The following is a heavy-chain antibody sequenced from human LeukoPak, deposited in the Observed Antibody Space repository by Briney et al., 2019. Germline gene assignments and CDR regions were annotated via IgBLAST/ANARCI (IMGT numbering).Heavy chain of an antibody. V-gene: IGHV1-2*02. J-gene: IGHJ5*02. CDR1: GYTFTGCY. CDR3: ARDTGSITMVRGVISNWFDP. CDR2: INPNSGGT. Sequence: ASVKVSCKASGYTFTGCYMHWVRQAPGQGLEWIGWINPNSGGTNYAQKFQGRVTMTRDTSIRTAYMELSRLRSDDTAVYYCARDTGSITMVRGVISNWFDPWGQGTLVTVSS. D-gene: IGHD3-10*01.